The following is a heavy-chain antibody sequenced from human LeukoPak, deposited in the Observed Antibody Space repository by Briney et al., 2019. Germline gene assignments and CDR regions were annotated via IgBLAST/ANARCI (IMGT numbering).Heavy chain of an antibody. CDR1: GGTFSSYA. V-gene: IGHV1-18*01. CDR2: ISAYNGNT. Sequence: ASVKVSCKASGGTFSSYAISWVRQAPGQGLEWMGWISAYNGNTNYAQKLQGRVTMTTDTSTSTAYMELRSLRSDDTAVYYCARDSGDFWSVLLDYWGQGTLVTVSS. CDR3: ARDSGDFWSVLLDY. J-gene: IGHJ4*02. D-gene: IGHD3-3*01.